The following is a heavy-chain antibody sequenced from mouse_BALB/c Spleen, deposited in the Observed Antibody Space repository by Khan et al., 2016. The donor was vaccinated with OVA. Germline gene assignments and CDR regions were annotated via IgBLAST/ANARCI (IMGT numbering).Heavy chain of an antibody. CDR1: GYPFTNYG. CDR2: INTYTGEP. Sequence: QIQLVQSGPELKKPGETVKISCKASGYPFTNYGMNWVKQAPGKGLKWMGWINTYTGEPTYADDFKGRFAFSLETSARTAYLQINNLKNDDTASYFCASGGCWYFDVWGAGTTVTVAS. V-gene: IGHV9-3-1*01. D-gene: IGHD1-1*02. J-gene: IGHJ1*01. CDR3: ASGGCWYFDV.